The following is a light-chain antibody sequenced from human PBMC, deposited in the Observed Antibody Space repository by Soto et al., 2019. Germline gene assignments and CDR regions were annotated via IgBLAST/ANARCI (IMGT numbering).Light chain of an antibody. CDR3: QQSDNLPDFT. V-gene: IGKV1-33*01. Sequence: DIQLTQSPPSLSASVGDRVTVTCQASQDSNTFLNWFQQRPGEAPKLLIYATSNLEPGVPSRFSGRQAKTDFILSISSLQPEDVSTYYCQQSDNLPDFTFGPGTKVNI. CDR2: ATS. J-gene: IGKJ3*01. CDR1: QDSNTF.